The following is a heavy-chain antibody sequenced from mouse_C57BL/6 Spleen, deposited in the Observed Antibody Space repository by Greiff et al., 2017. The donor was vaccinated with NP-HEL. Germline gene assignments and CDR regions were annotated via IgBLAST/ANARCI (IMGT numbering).Heavy chain of an antibody. Sequence: VQLQQSGPELVKPGASVKISCKASGYAFSSSWMNWVKQRPGKGLEWIGRIYPGDGDTKYNGKFQGKATLTADKSSSTAYMQLSSLTSEDSAVYFGAVRELGYDFDDWGQGTTLTVSS. V-gene: IGHV1-82*01. D-gene: IGHD4-1*01. J-gene: IGHJ2*01. CDR2: IYPGDGDT. CDR1: GYAFSSSW. CDR3: AVRELGYDFDD.